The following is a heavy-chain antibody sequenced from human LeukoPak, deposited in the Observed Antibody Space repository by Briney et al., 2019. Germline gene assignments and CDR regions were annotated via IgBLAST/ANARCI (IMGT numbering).Heavy chain of an antibody. V-gene: IGHV4-34*01. CDR1: GGSFSGYY. D-gene: IGHD2-2*01. CDR2: INHSGST. CDR3: ARGLGVVVPAALNYGMDV. J-gene: IGHJ6*02. Sequence: SETLSLTCAVYGGSFSGYYWSWIRQPPGKGLEWLGEINHSGSTNYNPSLKSRVTISVDTSKNQFSLKLSSVTAADTAVYYCARGLGVVVPAALNYGMDVWGQGTTVTVSS.